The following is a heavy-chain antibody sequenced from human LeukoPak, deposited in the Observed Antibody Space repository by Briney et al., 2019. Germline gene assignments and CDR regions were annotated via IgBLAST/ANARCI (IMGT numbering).Heavy chain of an antibody. J-gene: IGHJ6*02. V-gene: IGHV1-24*01. CDR2: FDPEDGET. Sequence: GSVKVSCKVSGYTHTELSMHWVRQAPGKGLEWMGGFDPEDGETIYAQKFQGRVTMTEDTSTDTAYMELSSLRSEDTAVYYCATDRDSGSYYYYGMDVWGQETTVTVSS. CDR1: GYTHTELS. CDR3: ATDRDSGSYYYYGMDV. D-gene: IGHD1-26*01.